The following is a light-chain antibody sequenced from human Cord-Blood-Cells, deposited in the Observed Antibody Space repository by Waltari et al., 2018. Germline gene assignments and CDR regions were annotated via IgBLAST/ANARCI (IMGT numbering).Light chain of an antibody. CDR2: EVS. CDR3: SSYTSSSTLVV. CDR1: SSAVGGYNY. Sequence: QSALTQTASVSGSPGQSITISCTGTSSAVGGYNYFSWYQQPPGKAPKLMIDEVSNRPSGVSNLFSRSKSGNTASLTISGLQAEDEADYYCSSYTSSSTLVVFGGGTKLTVL. J-gene: IGLJ2*01. V-gene: IGLV2-14*01.